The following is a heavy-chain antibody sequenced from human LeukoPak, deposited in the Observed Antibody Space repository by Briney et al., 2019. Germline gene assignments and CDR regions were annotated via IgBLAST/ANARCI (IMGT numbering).Heavy chain of an antibody. D-gene: IGHD3-22*01. CDR3: AKDLEGANGKVVVIITPQVFDY. CDR2: FSCSGGSI. Sequence: PSGRSLRLSCAASGFSIINSAMSSAPQAPGTGLDWVSAFSCSGGSIYYTDSVKSRFTISRDNSKNTLYLQMNSLRAEDTAVYYCAKDLEGANGKVVVIITPQVFDYWGQGTLVTVSS. V-gene: IGHV3-23*01. CDR1: GFSIINSA. J-gene: IGHJ4*02.